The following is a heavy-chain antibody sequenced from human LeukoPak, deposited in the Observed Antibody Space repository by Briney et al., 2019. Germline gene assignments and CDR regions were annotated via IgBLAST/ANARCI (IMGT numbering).Heavy chain of an antibody. CDR3: ARDPRITIFGVVTNWFDP. CDR1: GGTFSSYA. D-gene: IGHD3-3*01. CDR2: IIPIFGTA. Sequence: ASVKVSCKASGGTFSSYAISWVRQAPGQGLEWMGGIIPIFGTANYAQKFQGRVTITADESTSTAYMELSSLRSEDTAVYYCARDPRITIFGVVTNWFDPWGQGTLVTVSS. J-gene: IGHJ5*02. V-gene: IGHV1-69*13.